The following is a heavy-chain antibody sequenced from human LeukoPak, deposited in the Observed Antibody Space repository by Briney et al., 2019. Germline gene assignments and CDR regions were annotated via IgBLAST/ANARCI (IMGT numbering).Heavy chain of an antibody. V-gene: IGHV3-21*06. CDR3: ARDPYSGNYGAYYYYYMDV. CDR1: GFTFSSYN. D-gene: IGHD1-26*01. CDR2: ITSSSSYI. J-gene: IGHJ6*03. Sequence: SGGSLRLSCAASGFTFSSYNMNWVRQAPGKGLEWVSSITSSSSYIYYADSVKGRFTISRDNAKNSLYIQMDSLRVEDTAEYYCARDPYSGNYGAYYYYYMDVGGKGTTVTVS.